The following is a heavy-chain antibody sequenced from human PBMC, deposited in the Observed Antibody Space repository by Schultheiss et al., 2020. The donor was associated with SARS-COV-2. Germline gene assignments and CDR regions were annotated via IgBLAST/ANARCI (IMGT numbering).Heavy chain of an antibody. D-gene: IGHD6-19*01. Sequence: SETLSLTCTVSGGSISSYYWSWVRQPPGKGLEWIGEIYHSGSTNYNPSLKSRVTISVDKSKNQFSLKLSSVTAADTAVYYCARGLRKQWLDYWGQGTLVTVSS. V-gene: IGHV4-59*12. J-gene: IGHJ4*02. CDR1: GGSISSYY. CDR3: ARGLRKQWLDY. CDR2: IYHSGST.